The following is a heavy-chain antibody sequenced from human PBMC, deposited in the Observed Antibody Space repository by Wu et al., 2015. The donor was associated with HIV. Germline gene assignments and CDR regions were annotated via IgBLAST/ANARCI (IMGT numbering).Heavy chain of an antibody. CDR1: GYSFTDYY. V-gene: IGHV1-2*02. CDR2: INPKNGGT. CDR3: AKEATSGYKNCAKSKEILTY. J-gene: IGHJ4*02. D-gene: IGHD3-9*01. Sequence: QVQLVQSGAEVKKPGASVKVSCKASGYSFTDYYIYWVRQAPGQGLEWMGWINPKNGGTDYARGFQGRLTNDQETCPDYSLCGIEKKRLTSEDTAMYFCAKEATSGYKNCAKSKEILTYWGQGTLV.